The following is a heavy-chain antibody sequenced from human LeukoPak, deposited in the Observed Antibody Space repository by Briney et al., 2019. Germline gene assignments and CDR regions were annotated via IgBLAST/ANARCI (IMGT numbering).Heavy chain of an antibody. V-gene: IGHV1-2*06. CDR1: GYTFTGYY. D-gene: IGHD2-2*03. Sequence: ASVRVSCKASGYTFTGYYIHWVRQAPGQGREWMGRINPNSGGTNYAQKFQGRVTMTRDTSISTAYMELSRLRSDDTAVYYCASVGYCSSTTCSPYNWFDPWGQGTLVTVSS. J-gene: IGHJ5*02. CDR2: INPNSGGT. CDR3: ASVGYCSSTTCSPYNWFDP.